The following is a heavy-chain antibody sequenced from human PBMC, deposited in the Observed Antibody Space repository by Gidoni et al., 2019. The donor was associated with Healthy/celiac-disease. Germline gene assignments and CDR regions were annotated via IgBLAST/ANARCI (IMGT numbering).Heavy chain of an antibody. D-gene: IGHD1-1*01. CDR1: GFTFSSYA. Sequence: EVQLLESGGGLVQPGGSLRLSCAAYGFTFSSYAISWVRQAPGKGLEWVSAISGSGGSTYYADSVKGRFTISRDNSKNTLYLQMNSLRAEDTAVYYCAKVKHDLYYYYGMDVWGQGTTVTVSS. CDR3: AKVKHDLYYYYGMDV. V-gene: IGHV3-23*01. J-gene: IGHJ6*02. CDR2: ISGSGGST.